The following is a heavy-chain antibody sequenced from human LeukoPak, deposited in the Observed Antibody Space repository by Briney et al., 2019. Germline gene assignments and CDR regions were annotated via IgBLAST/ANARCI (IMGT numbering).Heavy chain of an antibody. CDR1: GFSLSTSGVG. D-gene: IGHD3-22*01. Sequence: SGPTLVKPTQTLTLTCTFSGFSLSTSGVGVGWIRQPPGEALEWLALIYWNDDKRYSPSLKSRLTITKDTSKNQVVLTMTNMDPVDTATYYCAHRAITMIEDWFDPWGQGTLVTVSS. J-gene: IGHJ5*02. V-gene: IGHV2-5*01. CDR3: AHRAITMIEDWFDP. CDR2: IYWNDDK.